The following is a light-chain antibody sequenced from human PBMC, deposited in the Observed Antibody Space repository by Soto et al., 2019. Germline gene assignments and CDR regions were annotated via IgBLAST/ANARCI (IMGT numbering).Light chain of an antibody. CDR1: SSNIGSNH. V-gene: IGLV1-47*01. J-gene: IGLJ7*01. CDR3: SARDYILSGVV. Sequence: QSVLTQPPSASGTPGQRVTISCSGSSSNIGSNHVYWYQQFPGMAPKLLMYRSEQRPTGVPDRFSGSKSVTSASLAISGLRSDDEADYYCSARDYILSGVVFGGGTQLTVL. CDR2: RSE.